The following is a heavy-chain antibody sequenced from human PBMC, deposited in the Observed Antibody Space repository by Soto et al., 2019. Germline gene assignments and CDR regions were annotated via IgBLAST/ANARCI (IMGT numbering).Heavy chain of an antibody. CDR1: GYSFTSYW. CDR2: IYPGDSDT. J-gene: IGHJ4*02. D-gene: IGHD6-19*01. CDR3: ARLIAVAGTVFDY. V-gene: IGHV5-51*01. Sequence: PGGSLKISCKGPGYSFTSYWIGWVRQMPGKGVEGGGSIYPGDSDTIYSPSFQGQVTISADKSISTAYLQWSRLKGSDTAMYYCARLIAVAGTVFDYWGQGTLVTVSS.